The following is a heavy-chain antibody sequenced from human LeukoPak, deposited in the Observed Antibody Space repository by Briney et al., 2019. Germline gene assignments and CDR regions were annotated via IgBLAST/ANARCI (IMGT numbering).Heavy chain of an antibody. D-gene: IGHD6-13*01. CDR3: ARVYTSSWYRGSLNFDY. CDR1: GGSIISYG. CDR2: IFYSGST. V-gene: IGHV4-59*01. J-gene: IGHJ4*02. Sequence: SETLSLTCTVSGGSIISYGWSWIWQPPGKGLEWIGYIFYSGSTNYNPSLKSRGTISVDTSKNQFSLRLSTVTAADTAVYYCARVYTSSWYRGSLNFDYWGQGTLVTVSS.